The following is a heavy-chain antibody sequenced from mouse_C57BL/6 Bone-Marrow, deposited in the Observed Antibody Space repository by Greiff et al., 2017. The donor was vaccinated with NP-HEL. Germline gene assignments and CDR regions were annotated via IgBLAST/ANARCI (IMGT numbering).Heavy chain of an antibody. D-gene: IGHD1-1*01. J-gene: IGHJ4*01. CDR2: IDPSDSYT. Sequence: VQLQQPGAELVMPGASVKLSCKASGYTFTSYWMHWVKQRPGQGLEWIGEIDPSDSYTNYNQKFKGKSTLTVDKSSSTAYMQLSSLTSEDSAVYYCARARDYGSSTGYAMDYWGQGTSVTVSS. V-gene: IGHV1-69*01. CDR3: ARARDYGSSTGYAMDY. CDR1: GYTFTSYW.